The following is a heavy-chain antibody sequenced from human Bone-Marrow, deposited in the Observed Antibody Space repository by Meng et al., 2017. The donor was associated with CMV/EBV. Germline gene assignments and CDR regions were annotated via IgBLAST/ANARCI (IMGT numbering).Heavy chain of an antibody. V-gene: IGHV3-21*01. CDR1: GFIFSSYS. Sequence: GGSLRLSCAASGFIFSSYSMNWVRQAPGKGLEWVSSISSSSSYIYYADSVKGRFTISRDNAKNSLYLQMNSLRAEDTAVYYCASFFWSGYSVDLRPDYYYYGMDVWGQGTTVTVSS. J-gene: IGHJ6*02. D-gene: IGHD3-3*01. CDR3: ASFFWSGYSVDLRPDYYYYGMDV. CDR2: ISSSSSYI.